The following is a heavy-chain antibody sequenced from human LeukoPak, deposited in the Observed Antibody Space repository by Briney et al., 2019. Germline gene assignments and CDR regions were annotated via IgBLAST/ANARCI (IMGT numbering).Heavy chain of an antibody. V-gene: IGHV3-33*06. CDR1: GFTFSSYG. Sequence: GGSLRLSCAASGFTFSSYGMHWVRQAPGKGLEWVAVIWYDGSNKYYADSVKGRFTISRDNSKNTLYLQMNSLRAEDTAVYYCAKHASQYSSSCPTYWGQGTLVTVSS. CDR2: IWYDGSNK. J-gene: IGHJ4*02. CDR3: AKHASQYSSSCPTY. D-gene: IGHD6-13*01.